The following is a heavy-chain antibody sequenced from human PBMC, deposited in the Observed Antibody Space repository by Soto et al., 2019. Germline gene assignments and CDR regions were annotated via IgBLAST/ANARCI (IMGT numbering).Heavy chain of an antibody. CDR3: AKDRYMVVITCFDY. Sequence: EVQLVESGGGLVQPGRSLRLSCAASGFTFDDYAMHWVRQAPGKGLEWVSGISWNSGSIGYADSVKGRFTISRDNAKNSLYLQMNSLRAEDTALYYCAKDRYMVVITCFDYWGQGTLVTVSS. J-gene: IGHJ4*02. V-gene: IGHV3-9*01. CDR1: GFTFDDYA. CDR2: ISWNSGSI. D-gene: IGHD3-22*01.